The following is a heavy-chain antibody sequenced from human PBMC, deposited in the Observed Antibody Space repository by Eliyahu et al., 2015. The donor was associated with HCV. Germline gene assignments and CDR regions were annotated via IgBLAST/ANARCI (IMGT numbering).Heavy chain of an antibody. J-gene: IGHJ6*02. CDR2: INPNSGGX. Sequence: QVQLVQSGAEVKKPGASVKVSCKASGXTXTXYYMHWVRQAPGQGLEWMGWINPNSGGXNYAQKFQGWVTMTRDTSISTAYMELSRLRSDDTAVYYCARDSGVVPAANYGMDVWGQGTTVTVSS. CDR3: ARDSGVVPAANYGMDV. D-gene: IGHD2-2*01. V-gene: IGHV1-2*04. CDR1: GXTXTXYY.